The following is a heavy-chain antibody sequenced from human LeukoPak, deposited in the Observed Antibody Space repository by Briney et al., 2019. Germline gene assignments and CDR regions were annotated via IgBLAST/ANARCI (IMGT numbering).Heavy chain of an antibody. CDR2: INPNSGGT. J-gene: IGHJ6*03. CDR3: ARATYYDFWSGYYPLSSIMDV. D-gene: IGHD3-3*01. CDR1: GYTFTGYY. V-gene: IGHV1-2*02. Sequence: GASVKVSCKASGYTFTGYYMHWVRQAPGQGLEWMGWINPNSGGTNYAQKFQGRVTMTRDTSISTAYMELSRLRSDDTAVYYCARATYYDFWSGYYPLSSIMDVWGKGTTVTVSS.